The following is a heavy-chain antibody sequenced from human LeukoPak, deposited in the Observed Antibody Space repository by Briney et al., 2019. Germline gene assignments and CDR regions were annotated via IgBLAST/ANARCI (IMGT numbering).Heavy chain of an antibody. CDR3: ARDVAGSGSL. V-gene: IGHV3-74*01. CDR1: GFPFSSYW. Sequence: GGSLRLSCAASGFPFSSYWMHWVRQVPGKGLVWVARINEHGSITDYADSVKDRFTVSRDNAWNTLYLQMNSLRAEDTAVYYCARDVAGSGSLWGQGTLITVSS. J-gene: IGHJ4*02. D-gene: IGHD3-10*01. CDR2: INEHGSIT.